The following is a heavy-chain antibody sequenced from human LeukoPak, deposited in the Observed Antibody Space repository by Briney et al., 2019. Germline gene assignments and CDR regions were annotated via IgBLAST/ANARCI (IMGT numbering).Heavy chain of an antibody. CDR1: GGSIGSSNW. D-gene: IGHD3-22*01. J-gene: IGHJ5*02. V-gene: IGHV4-4*02. CDR3: AKLTRIGYYDSSGYYPYDWFDP. CDR2: IYHSGST. Sequence: PSETLSLTCAVSGGSIGSSNWWSWVRQPPGKGLEWIGEIYHSGSTYYNPSLKSRVTISVDTSKNQFSLKLSSVTAADTAVYYCAKLTRIGYYDSSGYYPYDWFDPWGQGTLVTVSS.